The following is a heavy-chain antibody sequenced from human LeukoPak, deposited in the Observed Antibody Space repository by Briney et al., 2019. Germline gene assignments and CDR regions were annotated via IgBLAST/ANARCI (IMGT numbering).Heavy chain of an antibody. J-gene: IGHJ4*02. Sequence: KPSETLSLTCTVSRGSIISSSYYWGWIRQPPGKRLEWIGSFYYIGGTYYNPSLEGRVTISADSSKNQFSLKLTSVTAADPALYYCARILTTFDSWGQGTLVTVSS. CDR1: RGSIISSSYY. D-gene: IGHD4-11*01. CDR3: ARILTTFDS. V-gene: IGHV4-39*01. CDR2: FYYIGGT.